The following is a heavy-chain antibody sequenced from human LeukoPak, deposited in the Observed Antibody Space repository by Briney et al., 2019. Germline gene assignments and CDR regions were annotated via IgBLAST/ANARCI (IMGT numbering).Heavy chain of an antibody. J-gene: IGHJ4*02. CDR3: ARDRYSSGWFDY. V-gene: IGHV4-34*01. CDR2: INHSGST. D-gene: IGHD6-19*01. Sequence: PSETLSLTCAVYGGSFSGYYWSWIRQPPGKGLEWIGEINHSGSTNYNPSLKSRVTISVDTSKNQFSLKLSSVTAADTAVYYCARDRYSSGWFDYWGQGTLVTVSS. CDR1: GGSFSGYY.